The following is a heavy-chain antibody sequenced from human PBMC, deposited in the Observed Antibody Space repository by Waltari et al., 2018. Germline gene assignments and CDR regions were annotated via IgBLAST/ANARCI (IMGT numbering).Heavy chain of an antibody. Sequence: EVQLVESGGGLVQPDWSPRLSCAASGFTFDDYAMHWVRQVPGKGLEWVSGISWNSGSIDYMDSVKGRFTISRDNAKNSLYLRMNSLRAEDMALYYCARGSGGVEAFDIWGQGTMVTVSS. CDR2: ISWNSGSI. V-gene: IGHV3-9*03. J-gene: IGHJ3*02. CDR3: ARGSGGVEAFDI. D-gene: IGHD6-19*01. CDR1: GFTFDDYA.